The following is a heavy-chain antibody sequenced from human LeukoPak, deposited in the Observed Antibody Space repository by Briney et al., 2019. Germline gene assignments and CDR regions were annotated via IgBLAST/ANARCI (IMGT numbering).Heavy chain of an antibody. Sequence: QPGGSLRLSCAASGFTVSSNYMSWVRQAPGKGLEWVAGISAGGGSTYYADSVKGRFTISRDNSKNMLYLQLNSLRAEDTAVYYCAKGDPPTYYDILTGQDYWGQGTLVTVSS. CDR3: AKGDPPTYYDILTGQDY. CDR1: GFTVSSNY. V-gene: IGHV3-23*01. J-gene: IGHJ4*02. D-gene: IGHD3-9*01. CDR2: ISAGGGST.